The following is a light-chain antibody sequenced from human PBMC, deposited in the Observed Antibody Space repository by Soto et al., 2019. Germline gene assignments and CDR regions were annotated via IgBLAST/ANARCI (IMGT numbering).Light chain of an antibody. J-gene: IGKJ1*01. CDR2: DAS. V-gene: IGKV1-5*01. CDR3: QQYASYSSGP. CDR1: QTVNTW. Sequence: DIQMTQSPSTLSASVGARVTITCRASQTVNTWLAWYQQKPGKAPKVLIFDASSLRTGVPSRFSGSGSGTEFTLTISNLEPDDFATYYCQQYASYSSGPFGQGTKVEIK.